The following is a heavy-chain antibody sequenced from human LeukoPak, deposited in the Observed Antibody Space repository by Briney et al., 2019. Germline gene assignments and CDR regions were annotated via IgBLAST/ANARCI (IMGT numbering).Heavy chain of an antibody. CDR2: IIPIFGTA. Sequence: GASVKVSCKASGGTFSSYAISWVRQAPGQGLEWMGGIIPIFGTANYAQKFQGRVTITADESTSTAYMELSSLRSEDTAVYYCARDWGGYYDSSGYYLGYWGQGTLVTVSS. J-gene: IGHJ4*02. V-gene: IGHV1-69*13. D-gene: IGHD3-22*01. CDR1: GGTFSSYA. CDR3: ARDWGGYYDSSGYYLGY.